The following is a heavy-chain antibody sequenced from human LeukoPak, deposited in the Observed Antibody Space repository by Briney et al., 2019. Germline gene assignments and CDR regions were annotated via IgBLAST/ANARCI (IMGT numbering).Heavy chain of an antibody. D-gene: IGHD1-26*01. J-gene: IGHJ6*02. CDR2: IYHSGST. Sequence: SQTLSLTCAVSGGSISSGGYSWSWIRQPPGKSLEWIGYIYHSGSTYYNPSLKSRVTISVDRSKNQFSLKLSSVTAADTAVYYCARGGSYLRYYGMDVWGQGTTVTVSS. V-gene: IGHV4-30-2*01. CDR1: GGSISSGGYS. CDR3: ARGGSYLRYYGMDV.